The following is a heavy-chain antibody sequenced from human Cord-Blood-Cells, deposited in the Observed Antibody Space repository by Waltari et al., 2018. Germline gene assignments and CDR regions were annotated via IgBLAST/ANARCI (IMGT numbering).Heavy chain of an antibody. D-gene: IGHD1-7*01. V-gene: IGHV4-39*01. Sequence: QLQLQESGPGLVKPSETLSLTCTVSGGSISSSSYYWGWIRQPPGKGLEWIGSIYYSGSTYYNPSLKSRVTISVDTSKNQFSLKLSSVTAADTAVYYCARRNSEDSTSFDYWGQGTLVTVSS. J-gene: IGHJ4*02. CDR2: IYYSGST. CDR3: ARRNSEDSTSFDY. CDR1: GGSISSSSYY.